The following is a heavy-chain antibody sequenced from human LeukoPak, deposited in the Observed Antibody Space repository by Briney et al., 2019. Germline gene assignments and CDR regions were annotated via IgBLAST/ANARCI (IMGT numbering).Heavy chain of an antibody. D-gene: IGHD6-13*01. CDR3: ASSESRSWYYFDY. J-gene: IGHJ4*02. CDR1: GGSISSYY. V-gene: IGHV4-59*01. Sequence: SETLSLTCTVSGGSISSYYWGWIRQPPGKGLEWIGYVYYSGNTNYNPSLKSRVTISVDTSKNQFSLKLSSVTAADTAVYYCASSESRSWYYFDYWGQGTLVTVSS. CDR2: VYYSGNT.